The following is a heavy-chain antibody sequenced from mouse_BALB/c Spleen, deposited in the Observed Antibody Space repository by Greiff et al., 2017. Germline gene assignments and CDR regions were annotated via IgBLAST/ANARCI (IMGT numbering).Heavy chain of an antibody. CDR1: GDSITSGY. J-gene: IGHJ2*01. Sequence: VQLKESGPSLVKPSQTLSLTCSVTGDSITSGYWNWIRKFPGNKLEYMGYISYSGSTYYNPSLKSRISITRDTSKNQYYLQLNSVTTEDTATYYCARNYYRYDDGYYFDYWGQGTTLTVSS. D-gene: IGHD2-14*01. CDR3: ARNYYRYDDGYYFDY. CDR2: ISYSGST. V-gene: IGHV3-8*02.